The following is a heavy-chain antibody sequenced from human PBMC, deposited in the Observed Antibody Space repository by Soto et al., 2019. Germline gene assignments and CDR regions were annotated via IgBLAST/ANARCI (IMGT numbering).Heavy chain of an antibody. J-gene: IGHJ4*02. Sequence: SETLSLTCAVSGGSISSGGYSWSWIRQPPGKGLEWIGYIYHSGSTYYNPSLKSRVTISVDRSKNQFSLKLSSVTAADTAVHYCARTYSSSWSPFEYWGQGTLVTVSS. V-gene: IGHV4-30-2*01. CDR3: ARTYSSSWSPFEY. CDR2: IYHSGST. D-gene: IGHD6-13*01. CDR1: GGSISSGGYS.